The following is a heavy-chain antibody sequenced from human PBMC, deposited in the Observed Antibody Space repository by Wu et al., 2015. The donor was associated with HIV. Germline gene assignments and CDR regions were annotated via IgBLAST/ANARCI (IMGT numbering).Heavy chain of an antibody. CDR2: IVVGNGYR. D-gene: IGHD3-10*01. J-gene: IGHJ6*02. CDR1: GSHFLTSV. CDR3: AARSPGSGSYNHYFFGMDV. V-gene: IGHV1-58*02. Sequence: QMLLVQSGPEVAKPETSVTVSCKASGSHFLTSVIQWVRLSRGQRPEWIGGIVVGNGYRNYAQGFEERRKDFQGHVHKTVYLELNSLKLDDTAVYYCAARSPGSGSYNHYFFGMDVWGQGTTVTVSS.